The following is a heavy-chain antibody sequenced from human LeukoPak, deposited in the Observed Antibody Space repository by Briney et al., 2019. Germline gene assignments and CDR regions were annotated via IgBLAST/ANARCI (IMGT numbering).Heavy chain of an antibody. D-gene: IGHD3-10*01. V-gene: IGHV4-59*12. CDR3: ARGGFTMVRGVTSFDY. CDR2: IYYSGNT. J-gene: IGHJ4*02. Sequence: SETLSLTCTVSGGSISSYFWSWIRQPPGRGLEWIGYIYYSGNTDYNPSLKSRVTISVDTSKSQISLRLSSVTAADTAVYYCARGGFTMVRGVTSFDYWGQGTLVTVSS. CDR1: GGSISSYF.